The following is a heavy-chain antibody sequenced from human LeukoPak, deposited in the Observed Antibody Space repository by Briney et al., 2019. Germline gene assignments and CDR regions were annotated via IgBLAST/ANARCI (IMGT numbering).Heavy chain of an antibody. Sequence: GGSLRLSCEASGFTFSSYAIRWVRQAPGTGLEWVLSIPGSGGATYYADSVRGRFSISRDSSKNTVYLQMNSLRDEDTAVYYCARARPWDSSRSYYFGMDVWGHGTTVTVSS. V-gene: IGHV3-23*01. J-gene: IGHJ6*02. CDR3: ARARPWDSSRSYYFGMDV. CDR1: GFTFSSYA. CDR2: IPGSGGAT. D-gene: IGHD3-22*01.